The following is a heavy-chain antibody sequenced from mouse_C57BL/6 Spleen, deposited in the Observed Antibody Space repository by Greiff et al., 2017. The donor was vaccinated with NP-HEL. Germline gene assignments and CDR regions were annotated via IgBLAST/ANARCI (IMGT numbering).Heavy chain of an antibody. D-gene: IGHD2-5*01. J-gene: IGHJ4*01. V-gene: IGHV8-12*01. CDR1: GFSLSTSGMG. Sequence: QVTLKVSGPGILQSSQTLSLTCSFSGFSLSTSGMGVSWIRQPSGKGLEWLAHIYWADDKRYNPSLQSRLTISQDTSRNQVFLKITSVDTADTATYYCARNYYSNYDYAMDYWGQGTSVTVSS. CDR3: ARNYYSNYDYAMDY. CDR2: IYWADDK.